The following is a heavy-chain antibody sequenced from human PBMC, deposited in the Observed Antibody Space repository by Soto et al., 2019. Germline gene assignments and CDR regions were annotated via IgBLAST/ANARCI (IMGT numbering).Heavy chain of an antibody. V-gene: IGHV4-59*01. D-gene: IGHD3-10*01. J-gene: IGHJ4*02. Sequence: PSETLSLTYSVSGGSMSDFFWSWIRQSPERGLEWIGYVYYLGSTDYNPSLKSRVTISVDTSKRQFSLRLSSVTAADAAIYYCARDGYDGSASPSPAHWGPGTQVTASS. CDR2: VYYLGST. CDR1: GGSMSDFF. CDR3: ARDGYDGSASPSPAH.